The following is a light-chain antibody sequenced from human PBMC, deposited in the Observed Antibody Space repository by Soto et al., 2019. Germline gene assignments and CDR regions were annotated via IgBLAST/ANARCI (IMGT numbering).Light chain of an antibody. J-gene: IGKJ4*01. CDR2: GAS. V-gene: IGKV3-20*01. CDR3: QQYGRSPLT. CDR1: QTVTSNY. Sequence: EIVLTQSPGTLSLSPGERATLSCRASQTVTSNYLAWYQQKPGQAPRLLIYGASSRAAGTPDRFSGSGSGTDFTLTISRLEPEDFAVYHCQQYGRSPLTFGGGTKVEIK.